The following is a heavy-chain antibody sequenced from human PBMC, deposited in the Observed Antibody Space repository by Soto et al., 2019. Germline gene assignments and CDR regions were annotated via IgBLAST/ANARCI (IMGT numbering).Heavy chain of an antibody. CDR1: GFTFSSYG. D-gene: IGHD6-25*01. J-gene: IGHJ4*02. CDR3: AKGNPPGYSSGWYFDY. V-gene: IGHV3-30*18. CDR2: ISYDGSNK. Sequence: GGSLRLSCAASGFTFSSYGMHWVRQAPGKGLEWVAVISYDGSNKYYADSVKGRFTISRDNSKNTLYLQMNSLRAEDTAVYYCAKGNPPGYSSGWYFDYWGQGTLVTVSS.